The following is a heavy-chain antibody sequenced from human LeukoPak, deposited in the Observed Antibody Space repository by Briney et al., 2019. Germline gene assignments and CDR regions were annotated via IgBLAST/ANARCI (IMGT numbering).Heavy chain of an antibody. D-gene: IGHD4-17*01. CDR2: ISAYNGNT. Sequence: ASVKVSCRASGYTFTSYGISWVRQAPGQGLEWMGWISAYNGNTNYAQKLQGRVTMTTDTSTSTAYMELRSLRSDDTAVYYCAKSYGDYDWFDPWGQGTLVTVSS. CDR1: GYTFTSYG. J-gene: IGHJ5*02. V-gene: IGHV1-18*01. CDR3: AKSYGDYDWFDP.